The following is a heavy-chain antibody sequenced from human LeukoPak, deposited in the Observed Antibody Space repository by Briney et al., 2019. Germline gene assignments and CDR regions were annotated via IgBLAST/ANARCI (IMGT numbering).Heavy chain of an antibody. V-gene: IGHV1-69*05. CDR2: IIPIFGTA. J-gene: IGHJ6*03. CDR1: GGTFSSYA. D-gene: IGHD6-6*01. Sequence: SVKVSCKASGGTFSSYAISWVRQAPGQGLEWMGGIIPIFGTANYAQKFQGRVTITTDESTSTAYMELSSLRSEDTAVYYCARDRGEIIAAHYYYYYMDVWGKGTTVTVSS. CDR3: ARDRGEIIAAHYYYYYMDV.